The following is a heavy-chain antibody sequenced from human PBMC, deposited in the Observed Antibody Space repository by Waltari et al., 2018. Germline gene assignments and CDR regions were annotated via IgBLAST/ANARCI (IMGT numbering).Heavy chain of an antibody. D-gene: IGHD5-18*01. CDR2: VYHREST. CDR3: AGLRGFNYAFEP. V-gene: IGHV4-38-2*02. Sequence: QVQLQESGPGLVKPSGTLSLTCSVSGYSISSDFYWGWIRQPPGKGLEWIATVYHRESTYYNPSHMDRLTLSVDTSNTQFSLNLGSVTAADTAVYYWAGLRGFNYAFEPWGRGALVTVSS. J-gene: IGHJ5*02. CDR1: GYSISSDFY.